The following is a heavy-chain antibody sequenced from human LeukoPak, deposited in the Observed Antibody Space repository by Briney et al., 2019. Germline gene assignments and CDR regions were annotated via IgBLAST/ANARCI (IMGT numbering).Heavy chain of an antibody. CDR3: AKRNMGTPSYYCDS. Sequence: GGSLRLSCAASGFTFSSYAMSWVRQAPGKGLEWVSAISGSGGSTYYADPVKGRFTISRDNSKNSLYLEMTSLRAADTAVYYCAKRNMGTPSYYCDSWGQGTLVTVSS. V-gene: IGHV3-23*01. CDR1: GFTFSSYA. J-gene: IGHJ4*02. CDR2: ISGSGGST. D-gene: IGHD1-1*01.